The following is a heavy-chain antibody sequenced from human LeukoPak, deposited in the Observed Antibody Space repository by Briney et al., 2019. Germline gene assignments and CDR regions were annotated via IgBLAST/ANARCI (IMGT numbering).Heavy chain of an antibody. J-gene: IGHJ3*02. V-gene: IGHV3-48*01. Sequence: GGSLRLSCTASGFTVSSYYMSWVRQAPGKGLEWVSYISGSGNTIYYADSVKGRFTISRDNAKNSLYVQMNSLRAEDTAVYYGARNHHRRIYHSQARETFDIWGQETMVTVSS. CDR1: GFTVSSYY. D-gene: IGHD2/OR15-2a*01. CDR3: ARNHHRRIYHSQARETFDI. CDR2: ISGSGNTI.